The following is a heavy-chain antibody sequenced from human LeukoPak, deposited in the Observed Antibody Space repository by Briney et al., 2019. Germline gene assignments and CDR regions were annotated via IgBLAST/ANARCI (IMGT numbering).Heavy chain of an antibody. Sequence: ASLKVSCKPSGYTFTSHKIHWGRQAPGQRLEWMGIINPSSNTTSYAQRFQGRLTMTRDTSTSTVYMELSTLRSEDTAVHYCARMGYSSDSYFDYWGQGTLVAVSS. D-gene: IGHD6-19*01. CDR3: ARMGYSSDSYFDY. V-gene: IGHV1-46*01. CDR1: GYTFTSHK. J-gene: IGHJ4*02. CDR2: INPSSNTT.